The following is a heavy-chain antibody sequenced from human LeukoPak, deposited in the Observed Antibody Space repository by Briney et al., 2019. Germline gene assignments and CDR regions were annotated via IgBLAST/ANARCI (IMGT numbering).Heavy chain of an antibody. CDR3: ARGRLPYSSSWYVLDF. D-gene: IGHD6-13*01. CDR2: INHSGST. Sequence: PSETLSLTCAVYGGSFSGYYWSWIRQPPGKGLEWIGEINHSGSTNYNPSLKSRVTVSEDTSKNQFSLNLSSVTAADTAVYYCARGRLPYSSSWYVLDFWGQGTIVTVSS. CDR1: GGSFSGYY. J-gene: IGHJ4*02. V-gene: IGHV4-34*01.